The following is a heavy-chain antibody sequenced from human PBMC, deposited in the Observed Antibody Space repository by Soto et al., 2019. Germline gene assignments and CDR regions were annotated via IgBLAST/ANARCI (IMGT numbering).Heavy chain of an antibody. D-gene: IGHD1-1*01. Sequence: QVHLVQSGAAVKKPGASVQFSFKGSGYTFTSYGITWVRQAPGQGLEWMGWISAHNGNTNYAQKLQGRVTVTRDTSTSTAYMELRSLRSDDTAVYYCARGRYGDYWGQGALVTVSS. V-gene: IGHV1-18*01. J-gene: IGHJ4*02. CDR1: GYTFTSYG. CDR3: ARGRYGDY. CDR2: ISAHNGNT.